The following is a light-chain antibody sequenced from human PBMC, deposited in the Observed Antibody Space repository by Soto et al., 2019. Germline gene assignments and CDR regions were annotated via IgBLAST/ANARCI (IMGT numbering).Light chain of an antibody. Sequence: QSVLTQPPSVSAAPGQKVTSSCSGSRSNIGNNYVSWYQHLPGEAPQLLIYDNNKRSSGIPDRFSGSKSGTSATLDITGLQTGDEADYYCGTWDSTLSGVFGTGTKVTVL. CDR3: GTWDSTLSGV. V-gene: IGLV1-51*01. J-gene: IGLJ1*01. CDR2: DNN. CDR1: RSNIGNNY.